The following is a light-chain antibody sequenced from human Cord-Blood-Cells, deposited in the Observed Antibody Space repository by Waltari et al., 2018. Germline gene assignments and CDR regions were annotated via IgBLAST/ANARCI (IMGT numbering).Light chain of an antibody. Sequence: QSVLTQPPSVSGAPGQRVTITCTGSSSNIGAGSGLQWYQQLPGTAPKLLIYGNSNRPSGVPDRFSGSKSGTSASLAITGLQAEDEADYYCQSYDSSLSGVVFGGGTKLTVL. CDR3: QSYDSSLSGVV. J-gene: IGLJ2*01. CDR2: GNS. CDR1: SSNIGAGSG. V-gene: IGLV1-40*01.